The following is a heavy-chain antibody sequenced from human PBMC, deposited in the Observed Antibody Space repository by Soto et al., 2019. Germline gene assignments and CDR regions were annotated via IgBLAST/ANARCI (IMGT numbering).Heavy chain of an antibody. CDR3: ARDVNRFAVADQYYFDY. J-gene: IGHJ4*02. Sequence: GGSLRLSCAASGFTFSSYWMSWVRQAPGKGLEWVANIKQDGSEKYYVDSVKGRFTISRDNAKNSLYLQMNSLRAEDTAVYYCARDVNRFAVADQYYFDYWGQGTLVTVSS. CDR1: GFTFSSYW. D-gene: IGHD6-19*01. V-gene: IGHV3-7*01. CDR2: IKQDGSEK.